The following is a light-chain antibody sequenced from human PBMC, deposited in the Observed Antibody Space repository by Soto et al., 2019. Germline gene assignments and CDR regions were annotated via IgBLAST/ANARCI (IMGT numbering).Light chain of an antibody. CDR1: SSDVGYYNF. J-gene: IGLJ1*01. Sequence: QSALTQPASVSGSPGQSITISCTGTSSDVGYYNFVSWYQQHPGKAPKLIIYEVTKRPSGVSNRFSGSKSGNTASLTISGLQAEYETDYYCCSFAAGSTFGFRTGTKVPVL. CDR3: CSFAAGSTFG. CDR2: EVT. V-gene: IGLV2-23*02.